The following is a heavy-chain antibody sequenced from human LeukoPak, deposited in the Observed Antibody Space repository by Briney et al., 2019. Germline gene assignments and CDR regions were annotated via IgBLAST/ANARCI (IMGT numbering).Heavy chain of an antibody. CDR1: GGSFSGYY. Sequence: SETLSLTCAVYGGSFSGYYWSWIRQPPGKGLEWIGEINHSGSTNYNPSLKSRVTISVDASKNQFSLKLSSVTAADTAVYYCAKSPQKKNYYYYYYTDVWGKGTTVTVSS. CDR2: INHSGST. CDR3: AKSPQKKNYYYYYYTDV. V-gene: IGHV4-34*01. J-gene: IGHJ6*03.